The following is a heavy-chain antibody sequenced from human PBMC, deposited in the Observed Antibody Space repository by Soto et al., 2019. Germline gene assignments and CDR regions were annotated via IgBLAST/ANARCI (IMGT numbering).Heavy chain of an antibody. CDR1: GFTFGDYF. D-gene: IGHD3-10*01. J-gene: IGHJ4*02. Sequence: EVQLVESGGGLVQPGRSLRLSCTGSGFTFGDYFMNWIRQAPGKGLEWVGFIRSESYGGTTEYAASVKGRVTISRDDSKSIAYLQINSLKTEDTAVYYCTRLGAGYISGMDFLGQGTLVSVSS. CDR3: TRLGAGYISGMDF. V-gene: IGHV3-49*03. CDR2: IRSESYGGTT.